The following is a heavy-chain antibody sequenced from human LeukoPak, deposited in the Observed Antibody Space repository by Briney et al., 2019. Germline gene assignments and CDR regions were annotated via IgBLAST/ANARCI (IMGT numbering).Heavy chain of an antibody. CDR2: IYYSGTT. V-gene: IGHV4-31*03. D-gene: IGHD3-9*01. CDR3: ARPLTGYSYFDY. J-gene: IGHJ4*02. Sequence: PSETLSLTCTVSGGPISSGGYFWSWIRQHPGKGLEWIGYIYYSGTTYYNPSLKSRVTISVDTSKNQFSLKLNSVTAADTAVYYCARPLTGYSYFDYWGQGTLVTVSS. CDR1: GGPISSGGYF.